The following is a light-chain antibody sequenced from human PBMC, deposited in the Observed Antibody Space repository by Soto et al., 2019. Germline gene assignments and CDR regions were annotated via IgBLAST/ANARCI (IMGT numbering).Light chain of an antibody. CDR3: CSYSGSSTYV. CDR2: EGS. J-gene: IGLJ1*01. Sequence: QSALTQPASVSGSPGQSITISCTGTSSDVGSYNLVSWYQQHPGKAPKLMIYEGSKRPSGVSNRFSGSKSGNTASLTISGLQAEDEADYYCCSYSGSSTYVFGPGTTVTVL. V-gene: IGLV2-23*01. CDR1: SSDVGSYNL.